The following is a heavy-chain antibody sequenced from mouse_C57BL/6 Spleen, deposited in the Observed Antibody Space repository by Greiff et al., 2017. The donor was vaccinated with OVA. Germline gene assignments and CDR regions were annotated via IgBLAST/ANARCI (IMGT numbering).Heavy chain of an antibody. CDR1: GYTFTSYW. CDR2: IDPSDSYT. J-gene: IGHJ2*01. CDR3: ARWNYGNFDY. V-gene: IGHV1-69*01. D-gene: IGHD2-1*01. Sequence: QVQLQQSGAELVMPGALVKLSCKASGYTFTSYWMHWVKQRPGQGLEWIGEIDPSDSYTNYNQKFKGKSTLTVDKSSSTAYMQLSSLTSEDSAVYYCARWNYGNFDYWGQGTTLTVSS.